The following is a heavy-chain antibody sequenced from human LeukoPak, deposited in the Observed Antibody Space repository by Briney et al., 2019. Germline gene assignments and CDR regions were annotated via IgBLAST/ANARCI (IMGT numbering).Heavy chain of an antibody. D-gene: IGHD6-13*01. Sequence: ASVRVSCKASGYTFTSYDINWVRQATGQGLEWMGWMSPNSGNTGYAQKFQGRVTMTRNTSISTAYMELSSLRSEDTAVYYCARNSPFEPAAGTDFDYWGQGTLVTVSS. CDR1: GYTFTSYD. V-gene: IGHV1-8*01. J-gene: IGHJ4*02. CDR3: ARNSPFEPAAGTDFDY. CDR2: MSPNSGNT.